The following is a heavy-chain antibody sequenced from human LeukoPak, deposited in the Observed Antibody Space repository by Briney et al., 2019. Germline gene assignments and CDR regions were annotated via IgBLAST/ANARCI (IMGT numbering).Heavy chain of an antibody. J-gene: IGHJ6*02. D-gene: IGHD2-2*01. CDR1: GGTFSSYA. CDR2: IIPIFGIA. CDR3: ARDFVAVVPAADYYYYGMDV. V-gene: IGHV1-69*04. Sequence: PAASVKVSCKASGGTFSSYAISWVRQAPGQGLEWMGRIIPIFGIANYAQKFQGRVTITADKSTSTAYMELSSLRSEDMAVYYCARDFVAVVPAADYYYYGMDVWGQGTTVTVSS.